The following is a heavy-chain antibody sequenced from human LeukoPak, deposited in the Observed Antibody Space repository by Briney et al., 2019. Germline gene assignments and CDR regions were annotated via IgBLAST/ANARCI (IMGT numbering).Heavy chain of an antibody. CDR1: GYTFTGYY. D-gene: IGHD3-16*01. J-gene: IGHJ4*02. V-gene: IGHV1-2*02. CDR3: ARLRSYDYVWGSFDY. Sequence: GASVKVSCKASGYTFTGYYMHWVRQAPGQGLEWMGWINPDSGGTNYAQKFQGRATMTRDTSISTAYLELSWLRSDDTAVYSCARLRSYDYVWGSFDYWGQGTLVTVSS. CDR2: INPDSGGT.